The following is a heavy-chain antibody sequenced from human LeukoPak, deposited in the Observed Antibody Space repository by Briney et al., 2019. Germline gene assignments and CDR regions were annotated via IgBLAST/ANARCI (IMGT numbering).Heavy chain of an antibody. CDR3: ARGGNYAPFDY. V-gene: IGHV3-48*03. D-gene: IGHD1-26*01. CDR1: GFTFRNEE. Sequence: GGSLRLSCVVSGFTFRNEEMNWVRQAPGKGLEWIAYISNTGSPIPYRDSVKGRFTISRDNAQSSLFLQMNSLRPDDTAIYYCARGGNYAPFDYWGQGVLVAVSS. CDR2: ISNTGSPI. J-gene: IGHJ4*02.